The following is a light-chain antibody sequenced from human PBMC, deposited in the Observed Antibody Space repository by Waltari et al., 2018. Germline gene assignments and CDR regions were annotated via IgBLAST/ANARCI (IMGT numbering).Light chain of an antibody. CDR2: KAS. Sequence: DIQMTQSPSTLSASVGDRVTITCRASQTITNWLAWYQQKPGEAPKLLIYKASTLDMGVPSRFSGSGSGTEFTLTISSLQPEDFATYYCQQSYSTPWTFGQGTKVEIK. V-gene: IGKV1-5*03. CDR3: QQSYSTPWT. J-gene: IGKJ1*01. CDR1: QTITNW.